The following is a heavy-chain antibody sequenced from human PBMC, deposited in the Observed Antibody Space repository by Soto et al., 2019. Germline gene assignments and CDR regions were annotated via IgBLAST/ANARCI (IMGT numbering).Heavy chain of an antibody. CDR2: ISSTSNIA. J-gene: IGHJ4*02. CDR1: GFTFTDYS. Sequence: GGSLRLSCEGSGFTFTDYSMLWVRQAPGKELEWVSYISSTSNIAFYVDSVEGRFTTSRDNAKNSLYLQMNSLRDEDTAVYYCASCYGDYEFPIDYWGQGTLVTVSS. CDR3: ASCYGDYEFPIDY. D-gene: IGHD4-17*01. V-gene: IGHV3-21*05.